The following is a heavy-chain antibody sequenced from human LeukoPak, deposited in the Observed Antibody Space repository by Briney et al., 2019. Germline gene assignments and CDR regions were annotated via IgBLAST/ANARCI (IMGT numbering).Heavy chain of an antibody. CDR2: VKQDGSDK. CDR3: ARFSRVQSSF. CDR1: GFTFTKFW. D-gene: IGHD4/OR15-4a*01. Sequence: GSLRLSCEASGFTFTKFWMSWVRQAPGKGLEWVANVKQDGSDKQYVDSIKGRFTITRDNARNTLYLQMDSLRVEDTAIYYCARFSRVQSSFWGQGTLVTVSS. J-gene: IGHJ4*02. V-gene: IGHV3-7*01.